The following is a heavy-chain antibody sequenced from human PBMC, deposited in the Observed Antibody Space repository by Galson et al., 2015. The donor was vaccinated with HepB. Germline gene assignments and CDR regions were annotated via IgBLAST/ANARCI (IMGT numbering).Heavy chain of an antibody. Sequence: PALVKPTQTLTLTCTFSGFSLSTSGMCVSWIRQPPGKALEWLARIDWDDDEYYTTSLKTRLTISKDTSKNQMVLTMTNMDPVDTATYYCARIRAYYDYVWGSYRPGFGMDVWGQGTTVTVSS. CDR3: ARIRAYYDYVWGSYRPGFGMDV. CDR2: IDWDDDE. D-gene: IGHD3-16*02. V-gene: IGHV2-70*11. CDR1: GFSLSTSGMC. J-gene: IGHJ6*02.